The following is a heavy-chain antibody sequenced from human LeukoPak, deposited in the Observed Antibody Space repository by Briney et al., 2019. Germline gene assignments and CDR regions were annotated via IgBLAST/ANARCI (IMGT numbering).Heavy chain of an antibody. J-gene: IGHJ4*02. D-gene: IGHD3-22*01. CDR2: IYYSGST. V-gene: IGHV4-61*01. CDR3: ARDNPAYYYDSSGYRASGPLDY. Sequence: PSETLSLTCTVSGGSISSSSYYWSWIRQPPGKGLEWIGYIYYSGSTNYNPSLKSRVTISVDTSKNQFSLKLSSVTAADTAVYYCARDNPAYYYDSSGYRASGPLDYWGQGTLVTVSS. CDR1: GGSISSSSYY.